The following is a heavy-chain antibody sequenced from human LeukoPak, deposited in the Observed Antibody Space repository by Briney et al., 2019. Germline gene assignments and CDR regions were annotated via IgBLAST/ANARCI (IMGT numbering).Heavy chain of an antibody. J-gene: IGHJ4*02. CDR2: ISYTGST. Sequence: PSETLSLTCTVSGGSISRYYWSWIRQPPGKGLEWIGYISYTGSTTYNSSLKSRVTISLDTSQNQFSLKLTSVTPADTAVYYCARTAKYYYGSGTYYFFDYWGQGTLVTVSS. CDR1: GGSISRYY. D-gene: IGHD3-10*01. CDR3: ARTAKYYYGSGTYYFFDY. V-gene: IGHV4-59*01.